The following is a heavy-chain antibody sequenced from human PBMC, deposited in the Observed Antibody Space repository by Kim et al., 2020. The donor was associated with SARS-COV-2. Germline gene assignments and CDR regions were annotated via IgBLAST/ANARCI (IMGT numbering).Heavy chain of an antibody. CDR2: ISWNSGNI. CDR1: GFTFDDYA. CDR3: AKDSLGEVLSGMDV. D-gene: IGHD3-10*01. J-gene: IGHJ6*02. V-gene: IGHV3-9*01. Sequence: GGSLRLSCAASGFTFDDYAMHWVRQAPGKGLEWVSGISWNSGNIGYAYSVKGRFTISRDNAKNSLYLQMNSLRAEDTALYYCAKDSLGEVLSGMDVWGQGTTVTVSS.